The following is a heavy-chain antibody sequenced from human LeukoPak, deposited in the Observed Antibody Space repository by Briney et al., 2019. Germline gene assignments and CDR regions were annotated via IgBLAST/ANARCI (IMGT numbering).Heavy chain of an antibody. CDR2: ISSSSSTI. CDR1: GFTFSSYS. V-gene: IGHV3-48*04. D-gene: IGHD1-14*01. Sequence: GGSLRLSCAASGFTFSSYSMNWVRQAPGKGLEWVSYISSSSSTIYYADSVKGRFTISRDNAKNSLYLQMNSLRAEDTAVYYCARGDQDHPLDYWGQGTLVTVSS. J-gene: IGHJ4*02. CDR3: ARGDQDHPLDY.